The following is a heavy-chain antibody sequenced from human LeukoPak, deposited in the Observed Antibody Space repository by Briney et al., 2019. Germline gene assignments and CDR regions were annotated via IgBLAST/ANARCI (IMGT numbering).Heavy chain of an antibody. CDR3: ASGITMVRGALFDY. CDR2: IYHSGST. CDR1: GGSISSGGYS. J-gene: IGHJ4*02. Sequence: SETLSLTCAVSGGSISSGGYSWSWIRQPPGKGLEWIGYIYHSGSTYYNPSLKSRVTISVDRSKNQFSLKLSSVTAADTAAYYCASGITMVRGALFDYWGQGTLVTVSS. V-gene: IGHV4-30-2*01. D-gene: IGHD3-10*01.